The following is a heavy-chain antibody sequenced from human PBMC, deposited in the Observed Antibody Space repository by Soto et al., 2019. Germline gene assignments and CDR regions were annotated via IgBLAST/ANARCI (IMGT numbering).Heavy chain of an antibody. CDR2: IVVGSGNT. D-gene: IGHD3-16*02. V-gene: IGHV1-58*01. CDR1: GFTFTSSA. J-gene: IGHJ6*02. Sequence: ASVKVSCKASGFTFTSSAVQWVRQARGQRLEWIGWIVVGSGNTNYAQKFQERVTITRDMSTSTAYMELSSLRSEDTAVYYCAADLCRLVTYYYYYGMDVWGQGTTVTVSS. CDR3: AADLCRLVTYYYYYGMDV.